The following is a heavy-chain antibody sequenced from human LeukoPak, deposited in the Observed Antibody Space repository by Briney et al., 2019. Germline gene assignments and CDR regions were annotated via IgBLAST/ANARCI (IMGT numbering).Heavy chain of an antibody. CDR2: ISGSGGST. Sequence: GGSLRLSCAASGFTFSNFLMTWVRQAPGKGPEWVSAISGSGGSTYYADSVKGRFTISRDNSKNTLYLQMNSLRAEDTAVYYCAKEIAVAGTSSDYWGQGTLVTVSS. V-gene: IGHV3-23*01. D-gene: IGHD6-19*01. J-gene: IGHJ4*02. CDR3: AKEIAVAGTSSDY. CDR1: GFTFSNFL.